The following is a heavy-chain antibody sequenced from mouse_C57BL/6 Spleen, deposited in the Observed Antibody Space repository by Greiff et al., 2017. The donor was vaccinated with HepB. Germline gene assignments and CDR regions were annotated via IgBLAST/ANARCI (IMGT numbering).Heavy chain of an antibody. D-gene: IGHD4-1*01. CDR1: GYTFTSYW. Sequence: VQLQQPGAELVRPGSSVKLSCKASGYTFTSYWMDWVKQRPGQGLEWIGNIYPSDSETHYNQKFKDKATLTVDKSSSTAYMQLSSLTSEDSAVYYCARSGPNWDDAWFAYWGQGTLVTVSA. CDR3: ARSGPNWDDAWFAY. V-gene: IGHV1-61*01. CDR2: IYPSDSET. J-gene: IGHJ3*01.